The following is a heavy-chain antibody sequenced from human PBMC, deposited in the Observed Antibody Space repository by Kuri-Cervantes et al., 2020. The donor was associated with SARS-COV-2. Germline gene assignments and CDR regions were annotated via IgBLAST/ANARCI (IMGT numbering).Heavy chain of an antibody. V-gene: IGHV3-30*18. D-gene: IGHD3-9*01. Sequence: GESLKISCAASGFTFSSYGMHWVRQAPGKGLEWVAVISYDGSNKYYADSVKGRFTIPRDNSKNTLYLQMNSLRAEDTAVYYCAKDRLHYDILTALDYWGQGTLVTVSS. J-gene: IGHJ4*02. CDR1: GFTFSSYG. CDR3: AKDRLHYDILTALDY. CDR2: ISYDGSNK.